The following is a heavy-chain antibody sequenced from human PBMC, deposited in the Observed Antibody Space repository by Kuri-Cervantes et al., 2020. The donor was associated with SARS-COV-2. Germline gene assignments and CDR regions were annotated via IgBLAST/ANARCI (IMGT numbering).Heavy chain of an antibody. CDR2: IYHSGST. CDR1: GGSISSSNW. Sequence: SETLSLTCAVSGGSISSSNWWSWVRQPPGKGLEWIGEIYHSGSTNYNPSLKSRVTISVDTSKNQFSLKLSSVTAADTAVYYCARVYGDYVWGSYRLPEGYFDYWGQGTLVTVSS. V-gene: IGHV4-4*02. D-gene: IGHD3-16*02. J-gene: IGHJ4*02. CDR3: ARVYGDYVWGSYRLPEGYFDY.